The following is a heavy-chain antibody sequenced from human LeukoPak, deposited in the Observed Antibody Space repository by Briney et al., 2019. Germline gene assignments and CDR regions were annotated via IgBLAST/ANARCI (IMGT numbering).Heavy chain of an antibody. CDR3: ARGLAAAGMGTDY. D-gene: IGHD6-13*01. J-gene: IGHJ4*02. CDR2: ISSSSSYI. Sequence: GGSLRLSCAASGFTFSSYSMNWVRQAPGKGLEWVSSISSSSSYIYYADSVKGRFTISRDNAKNSLYLQMNSLRAEDTAVYYCARGLAAAGMGTDYWGQGTLVTVSS. CDR1: GFTFSSYS. V-gene: IGHV3-21*01.